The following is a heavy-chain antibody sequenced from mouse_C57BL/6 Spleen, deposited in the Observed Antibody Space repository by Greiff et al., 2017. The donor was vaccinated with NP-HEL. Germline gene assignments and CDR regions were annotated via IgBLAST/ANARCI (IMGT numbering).Heavy chain of an antibody. J-gene: IGHJ4*01. D-gene: IGHD3-3*01. CDR3: AREGLNDMDY. V-gene: IGHV5-12*01. CDR2: ISNGGGST. CDR1: GFTFSDYY. Sequence: EVQRVESGGGLVQPGGSLKLSCAASGFTFSDYYMYWVRQTPEKRLEWVAYISNGGGSTYYPDTVKGRFTISRDNAKNTLYLQMSRLKSEDTAMYYCAREGLNDMDYWGQGTSVTVSS.